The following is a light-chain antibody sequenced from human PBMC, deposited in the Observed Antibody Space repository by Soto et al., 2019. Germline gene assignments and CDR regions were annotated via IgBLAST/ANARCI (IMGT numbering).Light chain of an antibody. V-gene: IGKV1-39*01. Sequence: DVQMPQSPSSLSASVGDRVTITCRPSQSISTYLNWYQQKPGKAPNLLIYTTSNLESGVPSRFSGSGSGTDFTLTISSLQPEDFATYYCQQSYSTPWTFGQGTKVDIK. CDR3: QQSYSTPWT. J-gene: IGKJ1*01. CDR2: TTS. CDR1: QSISTY.